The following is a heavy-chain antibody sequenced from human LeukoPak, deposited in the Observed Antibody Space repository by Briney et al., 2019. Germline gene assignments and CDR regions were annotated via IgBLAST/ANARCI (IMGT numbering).Heavy chain of an antibody. D-gene: IGHD2-8*02. J-gene: IGHJ6*02. CDR2: IYYSGST. CDR3: ARVPGLSYYGMDV. Sequence: PSETLSLTCTVSGDSISSYYWSWIRQPPGKGLEWIGYIYYSGSTNYNPSLKSRVTISVDTSKNQFSLELSSVTTADTAVYYCARVPGLSYYGMDVWGQGTTVTVSS. CDR1: GDSISSYY. V-gene: IGHV4-59*01.